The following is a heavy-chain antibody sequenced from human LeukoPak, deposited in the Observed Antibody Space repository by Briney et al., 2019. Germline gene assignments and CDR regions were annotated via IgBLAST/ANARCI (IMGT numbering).Heavy chain of an antibody. D-gene: IGHD3-22*01. J-gene: IGHJ3*02. CDR2: ISYDGSNK. CDR1: GFTFSSYA. V-gene: IGHV3-30-3*01. CDR3: ARSVNYDDSSGLRAFDI. Sequence: PGGSLRLSCAASGFTFSSYAMHWVRQAPGKGLEWVAVISYDGSNKYYADSVKGRFTISRDNSKNTLYLQMNSLRAEDTAVYYCARSVNYDDSSGLRAFDIWGQGTLVTVSS.